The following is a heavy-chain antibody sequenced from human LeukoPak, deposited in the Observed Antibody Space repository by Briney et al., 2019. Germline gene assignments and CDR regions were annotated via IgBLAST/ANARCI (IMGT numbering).Heavy chain of an antibody. D-gene: IGHD3-22*01. CDR3: ARHSSPGDSSGYYSYWFDP. CDR2: IDPSDSYT. CDR1: GYTFTSYW. J-gene: IGHJ5*02. V-gene: IGHV5-10-1*01. Sequence: ASVKVSCKASGYTFTSYWISWVRQMPGKGLEWMGRIDPSDSYTNYSPSFQGHVTTSADKSISTAYLQWSSLKASDTAMYYCARHSSPGDSSGYYSYWFDPWGQGTLVTVSS.